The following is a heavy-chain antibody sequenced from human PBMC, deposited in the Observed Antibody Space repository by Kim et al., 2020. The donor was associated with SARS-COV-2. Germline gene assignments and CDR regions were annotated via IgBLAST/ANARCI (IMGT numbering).Heavy chain of an antibody. V-gene: IGHV3-33*07. CDR1: GFAFSRYG. Sequence: GGSLRLSCKASGFAFSRYGMYWVRQAPAKGLEWVANIWFDGSQKYYEDSVKGRFTISRDNSKNTVYLQMNSLRVGDTAMYYCARDPQFEYYPTIDFWGQGTRHTVSS. CDR3: ARDPQFEYYPTIDF. J-gene: IGHJ4*02. CDR2: IWFDGSQK. D-gene: IGHD1-26*01.